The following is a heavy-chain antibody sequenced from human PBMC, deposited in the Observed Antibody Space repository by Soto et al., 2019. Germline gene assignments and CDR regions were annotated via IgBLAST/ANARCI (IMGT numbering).Heavy chain of an antibody. D-gene: IGHD6-25*01. J-gene: IGHJ4*02. CDR2: IYPGNSDT. Sequence: PGESLKISCKGSGYTFTSNWIGWVRQMPGKGLEWMGIIYPGNSDTRYSPSFQGHVTISADKSITTAYLQWNSLKASDTAMYYCATRGGSALELDYWGQGTLVTVSS. CDR3: ATRGGSALELDY. V-gene: IGHV5-51*01. CDR1: GYTFTSNW.